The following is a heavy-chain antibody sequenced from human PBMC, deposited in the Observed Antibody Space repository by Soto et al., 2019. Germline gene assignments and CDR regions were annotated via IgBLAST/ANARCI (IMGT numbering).Heavy chain of an antibody. CDR3: ARVGCGGDCYTYYYGMDV. J-gene: IGHJ6*02. CDR2: IIPIFGTA. V-gene: IGHV1-69*13. Sequence: SVKVSCKASGGTFSIYAISWVRQAPGQGLEWMGGIIPIFGTANYAQKFQGRVTITADESTSTAYMELSSLRSEDTAVYYCARVGCGGDCYTYYYGMDVWGQGTTVTVSS. CDR1: GGTFSIYA. D-gene: IGHD2-21*02.